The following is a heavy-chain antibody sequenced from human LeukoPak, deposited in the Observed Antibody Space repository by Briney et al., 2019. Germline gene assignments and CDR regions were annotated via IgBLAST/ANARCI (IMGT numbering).Heavy chain of an antibody. CDR1: GGSISSGGYY. D-gene: IGHD4-11*01. CDR2: IYHSGST. Sequence: SETLSLTCTVSGGSISSGGYYWSWIRQPPGKGLEWIGYIYHSGSTYYNPSLKSRVTISVDRSKNQISLKLSSVTAADTAVYYCARDPLQGFDPWGQGTLVTVSS. J-gene: IGHJ5*02. CDR3: ARDPLQGFDP. V-gene: IGHV4-30-2*01.